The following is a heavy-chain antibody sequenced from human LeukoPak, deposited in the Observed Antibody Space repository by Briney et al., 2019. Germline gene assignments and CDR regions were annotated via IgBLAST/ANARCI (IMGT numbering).Heavy chain of an antibody. CDR3: AKVGPHCSSTSCPFDY. CDR2: ISGSGGST. Sequence: GGSLRLSCAASGFTFSSYAMSWVRQAPGKGLEWVSAISGSGGSTYYADSVKGRFTISRDNSKNTLYLQMNSLRAEDTAVYYCAKVGPHCSSTSCPFDYWGQGTLVTVSS. V-gene: IGHV3-23*01. CDR1: GFTFSSYA. J-gene: IGHJ4*02. D-gene: IGHD2-2*01.